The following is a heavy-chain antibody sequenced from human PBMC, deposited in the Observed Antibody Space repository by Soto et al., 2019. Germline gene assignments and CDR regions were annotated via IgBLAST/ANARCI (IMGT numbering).Heavy chain of an antibody. Sequence: PSETLSLTCVVSDGSFSGYYWSWIRQPPGQGLEWVGEISHNGRTSSNPSLKSRVTISIDTSKNQFSLTLVSVTAADTALYFCARGDVAARLAYWGQGTLVTVSS. V-gene: IGHV4-34*01. D-gene: IGHD6-6*01. J-gene: IGHJ4*02. CDR1: DGSFSGYY. CDR2: ISHNGRT. CDR3: ARGDVAARLAY.